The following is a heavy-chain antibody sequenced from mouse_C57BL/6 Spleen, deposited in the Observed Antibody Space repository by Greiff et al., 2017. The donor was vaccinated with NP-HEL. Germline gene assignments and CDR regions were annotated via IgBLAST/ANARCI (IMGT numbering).Heavy chain of an antibody. D-gene: IGHD2-5*01. CDR2: IRSKSNNYET. CDR3: VRQNCSNYAWFAY. CDR1: GFSFNTYA. V-gene: IGHV10-1*01. Sequence: EVKLLESGGGLVQPKGSLKLSCAASGFSFNTYAMNWVRQAPGKGLEWVARIRSKSNNYETYYADSVKDSFTISRDDSESMLYLQMNNLKTEDTAMYYCVRQNCSNYAWFAYWGQGTLVTVSA. J-gene: IGHJ3*01.